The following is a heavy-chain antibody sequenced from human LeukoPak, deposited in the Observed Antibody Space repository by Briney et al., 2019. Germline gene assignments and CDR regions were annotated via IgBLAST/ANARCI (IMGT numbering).Heavy chain of an antibody. CDR2: IIPIFGTA. J-gene: IGHJ4*02. D-gene: IGHD3-22*01. Sequence: SVKVSCKASGGTFSSYAISWVRQAPGQGLEWMGGIIPIFGTANYAQKFQGRVTITADKSTSTAYMELSSLRSEDTAVYFCSAGLGHYYNNRLHYWGQGTLVTVSS. CDR1: GGTFSSYA. V-gene: IGHV1-69*06. CDR3: SAGLGHYYNNRLHY.